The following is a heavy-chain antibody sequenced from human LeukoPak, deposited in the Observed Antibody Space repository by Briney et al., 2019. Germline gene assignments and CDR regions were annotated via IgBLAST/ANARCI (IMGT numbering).Heavy chain of an antibody. CDR1: GYTLTSYG. Sequence: ASVTVSCKASGYTLTSYGISWVRQAPGQGLEWMGRINPNSAGTNYAQKFQGRVTMTRDTSISTAYMELSRLRSDDTAVYDCARGYSYGFDYWVQGTLVTVSS. CDR3: ARGYSYGFDY. V-gene: IGHV1-2*06. J-gene: IGHJ4*02. CDR2: INPNSAGT. D-gene: IGHD5-18*01.